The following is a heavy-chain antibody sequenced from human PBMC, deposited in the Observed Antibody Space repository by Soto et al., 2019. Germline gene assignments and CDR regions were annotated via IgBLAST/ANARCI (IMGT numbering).Heavy chain of an antibody. D-gene: IGHD6-13*01. CDR2: IVVGSGNT. J-gene: IGHJ4*02. CDR3: ARDLAFGFSSSWYPNY. V-gene: IGHV1-58*02. Sequence: SVKVSCKASGFTFTSSAMQWVRQARGQRLEWIGWIVVGSGNTNYAQKFQERVTITRDMSTSTAYMELSSLRSEDTAVYYCARDLAFGFSSSWYPNYWGQGTLVTVSS. CDR1: GFTFTSSA.